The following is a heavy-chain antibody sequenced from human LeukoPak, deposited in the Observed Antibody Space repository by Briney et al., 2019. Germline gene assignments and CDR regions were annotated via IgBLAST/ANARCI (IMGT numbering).Heavy chain of an antibody. V-gene: IGHV4-59*08. J-gene: IGHJ3*02. D-gene: IGHD3-3*01. CDR1: GGSISSHY. Sequence: SETLSLTCTVSGGSISSHYWSWIRQPPGKGLEWVGYIYYSGITKYNPSLKSRVTISVDTSKKQFSLKLSSVTAADTAVYYCARHPAPKGRITLFGVVYWRDGFDIWGQGTMVTVSS. CDR3: ARHPAPKGRITLFGVVYWRDGFDI. CDR2: IYYSGIT.